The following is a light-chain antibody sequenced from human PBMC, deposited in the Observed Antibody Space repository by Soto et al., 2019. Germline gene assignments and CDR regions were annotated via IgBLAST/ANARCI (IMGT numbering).Light chain of an antibody. CDR2: AAS. Sequence: DIQMTQSPSSLSASVGDRVTITCRASQSISSYLNWYQQKPGKAPKLLIYAASSLQSGVPSRFSGSGSVTDSTLTISSLQPEDFATYYCQQSYSTPEKFGQGTKVEIK. J-gene: IGKJ1*01. V-gene: IGKV1-39*01. CDR3: QQSYSTPEK. CDR1: QSISSY.